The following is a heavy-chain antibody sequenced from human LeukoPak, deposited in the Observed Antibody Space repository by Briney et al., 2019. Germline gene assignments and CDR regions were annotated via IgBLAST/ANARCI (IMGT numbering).Heavy chain of an antibody. CDR3: ARESGSGVRDFDY. J-gene: IGHJ4*02. CDR1: GGSISSYY. CDR2: IYYSGST. Sequence: PSETLSLTCTASGGSISSYYWSWIRQPPGKGLEWIGYIYYSGSTNYNPSLKSRVTISVDTSKNQFSLKLSSVTAADTAVYYCARESGSGVRDFDYWGQGTLVTVSS. V-gene: IGHV4-59*01. D-gene: IGHD3-10*01.